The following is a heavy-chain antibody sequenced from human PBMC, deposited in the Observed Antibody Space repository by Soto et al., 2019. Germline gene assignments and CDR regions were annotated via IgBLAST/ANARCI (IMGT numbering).Heavy chain of an antibody. CDR2: IIDSGGST. J-gene: IGHJ6*02. CDR3: AKGRSYYYYYGVDV. Sequence: GGSLRLSCAASGFTFSSCAMGWVRQAPGKGLEWVSDIIDSGGSTYYADSVKGRSTISRDNSKSTLYLQMNSLRAEDTALYYCAKGRSYYYYYGVDVWGQGNTVTVSS. V-gene: IGHV3-23*01. CDR1: GFTFSSCA.